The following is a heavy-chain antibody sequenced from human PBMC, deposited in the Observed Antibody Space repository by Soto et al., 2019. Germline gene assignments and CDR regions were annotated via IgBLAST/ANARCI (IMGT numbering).Heavy chain of an antibody. J-gene: IGHJ6*02. CDR1: GDSFSSNSAA. CDR3: ARDLTGGYSYGSNYYYYGMDV. D-gene: IGHD5-18*01. CDR2: TYYRSKWYN. Sequence: PSQTLSLTCAISGDSFSSNSAAWNWIRQSPSRGLEWLGRTYYRSKWYNDYAVSVKSRITINPDTSKNQFSLQLNSVTPEDTAVYYCARDLTGGYSYGSNYYYYGMDVWGQGTTVTVSS. V-gene: IGHV6-1*01.